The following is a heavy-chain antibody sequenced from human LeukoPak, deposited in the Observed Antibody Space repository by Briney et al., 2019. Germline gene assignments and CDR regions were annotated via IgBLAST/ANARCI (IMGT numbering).Heavy chain of an antibody. CDR2: IGASGGST. CDR3: AKEEGYDMLTGLDY. CDR1: LSTITGYA. D-gene: IGHD3-9*01. Sequence: PGGSLRLSSATYLSTITGYATSWVRQAPGKGLEWVSGIGASGGSTYYADSVKGRFTISRDNSKNTLYLQMNSLRSDDTGVYDCAKEEGYDMLTGLDYWGQGTLVTVSS. V-gene: IGHV3-23*01. J-gene: IGHJ4*02.